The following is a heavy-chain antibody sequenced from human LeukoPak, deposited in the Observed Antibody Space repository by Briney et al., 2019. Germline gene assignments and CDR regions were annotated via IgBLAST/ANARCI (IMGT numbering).Heavy chain of an antibody. J-gene: IGHJ4*02. CDR1: GFTFSSYA. D-gene: IGHD3-3*01. V-gene: IGHV3-23*01. Sequence: GGSLRLSCAASGFTFSSYAMSWVRQAPGKGLEWVSAISGSGGSTYYADSVKGRFTISRDNSKNTLYLQMNSLRAEDTAVYYCARDRRITIFGVVTLFDYWGQGTLVTVSS. CDR3: ARDRRITIFGVVTLFDY. CDR2: ISGSGGST.